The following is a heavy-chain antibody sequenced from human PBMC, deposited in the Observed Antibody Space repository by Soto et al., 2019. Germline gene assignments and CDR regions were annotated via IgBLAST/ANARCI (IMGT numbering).Heavy chain of an antibody. Sequence: EVQLLESGGGLVQPGGSLTLSCAASRFTFSTYAMGWVRQAPGKGLEWVSTIQGRDDTTFYADSVRGRFTISRDNSKNTMSLQMNTLRGDDTAVYYCAKETDPRCCYGVDYWGQGALVTVSS. J-gene: IGHJ4*02. V-gene: IGHV3-23*01. CDR1: RFTFSTYA. CDR3: AKETDPRCCYGVDY. D-gene: IGHD2-2*01. CDR2: IQGRDDTT.